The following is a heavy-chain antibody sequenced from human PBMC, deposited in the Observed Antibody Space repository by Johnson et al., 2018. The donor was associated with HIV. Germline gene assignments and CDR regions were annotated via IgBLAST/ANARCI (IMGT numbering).Heavy chain of an antibody. CDR3: ARSWAYYYALTDAFDI. V-gene: IGHV3-11*04. CDR1: GFTFSDYY. Sequence: QVQLVESGGGLVQPGGSLRLSCAASGFTFSDYYMSWIRQAPGRGLEWVSYISSSGSTIYYADSVKGRFTISRDNAKNSLYLQMNSLRAEDTAVYYCARSWAYYYALTDAFDIWGQGTRVTVSS. J-gene: IGHJ3*02. CDR2: ISSSGSTI. D-gene: IGHD3-10*01.